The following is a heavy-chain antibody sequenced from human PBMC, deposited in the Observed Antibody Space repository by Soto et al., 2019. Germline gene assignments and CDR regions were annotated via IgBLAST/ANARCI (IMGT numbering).Heavy chain of an antibody. J-gene: IGHJ4*02. Sequence: GGSLRLSCAASGFTFSSYAMSWVRQAPGKGLEWVSAISGSGGSTYYADSVKGRFTISRDNSKNTLYLQMNSLRAEDTAVYYCAKGFCREMATILGMVNFDYWGQGTLVTVSS. CDR1: GFTFSSYA. D-gene: IGHD5-12*01. CDR3: AKGFCREMATILGMVNFDY. V-gene: IGHV3-23*01. CDR2: ISGSGGST.